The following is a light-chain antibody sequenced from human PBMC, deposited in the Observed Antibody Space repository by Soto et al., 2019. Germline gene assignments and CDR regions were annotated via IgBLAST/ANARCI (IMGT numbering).Light chain of an antibody. CDR3: SSYAGSRNV. Sequence: QSLLTQPPSASGSPGQSVTISCTGTSSDVGAYIYVSWYQQHPGKAPKLIIYEVNKRPSGVPDRFSGSKSGNTDSLTVSGLQAEDEADYYCSSYAGSRNVFGTGTKVTVL. CDR1: SSDVGAYIY. CDR2: EVN. V-gene: IGLV2-8*01. J-gene: IGLJ1*01.